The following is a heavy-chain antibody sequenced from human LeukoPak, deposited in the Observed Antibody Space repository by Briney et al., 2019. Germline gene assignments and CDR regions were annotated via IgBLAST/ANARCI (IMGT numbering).Heavy chain of an antibody. J-gene: IGHJ4*02. D-gene: IGHD3-22*01. CDR3: TTEGYYYDSSGYEYFDY. CDR2: IKSRTGGGTT. CDR1: GFTFSNAW. V-gene: IGHV3-15*01. Sequence: GGSLRLSCAASGFTFSNAWMSWVRQAPGRGLEWVGRIKSRTGGGTTEYAAPVKGRFTILRDDSKNTLYLQMNSLKTEDTDVYYCTTEGYYYDSSGYEYFDYWGQGSLVTVSS.